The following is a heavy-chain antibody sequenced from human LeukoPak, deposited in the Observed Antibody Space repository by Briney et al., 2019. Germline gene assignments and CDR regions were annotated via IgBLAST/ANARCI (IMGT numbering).Heavy chain of an antibody. Sequence: GGSLRLSCAASGFTFSTYSMNWVRQAPGKGLEWVSSISSSSSYMYYADSVKGRFTISRDNAKNSLYLQMNSLRAEDTAVYYRARVLTAPHDGAWGQGTLVTVSS. CDR2: ISSSSSYM. CDR1: GFTFSTYS. V-gene: IGHV3-21*01. CDR3: ARVLTAPHDGA. D-gene: IGHD1-1*01. J-gene: IGHJ5*02.